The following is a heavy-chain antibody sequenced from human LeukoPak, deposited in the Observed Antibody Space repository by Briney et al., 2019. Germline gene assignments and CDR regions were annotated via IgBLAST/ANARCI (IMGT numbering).Heavy chain of an antibody. D-gene: IGHD6-25*01. V-gene: IGHV4-61*02. CDR2: IYTSGST. Sequence: NASETLSLTCTVSGGSISSGSYYWSWIRQPAGKGLEWIGRIYTSGSTNYNPSLKSRVTISVDRSKNQFSLKLSSVTAADTAVYYCGAARKTYYYYGMDVWGKGTTVTVSS. CDR1: GGSISSGSYY. J-gene: IGHJ6*04. CDR3: GAARKTYYYYGMDV.